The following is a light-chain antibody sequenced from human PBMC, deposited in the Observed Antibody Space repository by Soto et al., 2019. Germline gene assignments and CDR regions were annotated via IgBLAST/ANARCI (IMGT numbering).Light chain of an antibody. CDR1: QGISNY. J-gene: IGKJ1*01. CDR2: AAS. CDR3: QKYNSAPRT. Sequence: DIEMTQSPSSLSASVGDRVTITCRASQGISNYLAWYQQKPGKVPKLLIYAASTLQSGVPSRFSGSGSGTDFTHTISSLHAEDVATYYCQKYNSAPRTFGHGTKVEIK. V-gene: IGKV1-27*01.